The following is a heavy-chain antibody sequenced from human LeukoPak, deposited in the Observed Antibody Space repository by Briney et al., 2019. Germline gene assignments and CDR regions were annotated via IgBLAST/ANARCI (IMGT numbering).Heavy chain of an antibody. CDR1: GGSVSSADYY. D-gene: IGHD2-15*01. J-gene: IGHJ4*02. V-gene: IGHV4-30-4*08. CDR2: MYYSGST. CDR3: ARGELLLPFDY. Sequence: PSQTLSLTCSVSGGSVSSADYYWSWTRQSPGKGLEWIGYMYYSGSTHFNPSLNSRLNISVDTSKNQFSLHLHSVTAADTAVYYCARGELLLPFDYWGQGILVTVSS.